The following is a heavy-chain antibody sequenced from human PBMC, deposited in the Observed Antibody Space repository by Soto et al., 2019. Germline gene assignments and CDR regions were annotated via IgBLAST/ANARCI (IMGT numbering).Heavy chain of an antibody. J-gene: IGHJ6*02. CDR1: GGSISSGDYY. V-gene: IGHV4-30-4*01. D-gene: IGHD3-10*01. CDR3: ARDSSGGGDDMDV. Sequence: QVQLQESGPGLVKPSQTLSLTCTVSGGSISSGDYYWSWIRQPPGKGLEWIGYIYYSGSTYYNPSHKSQVTISLDPSQNQFPLQRSSVTAADTAVDYCARDSSGGGDDMDVCSQGTKVTASS. CDR2: IYYSGST.